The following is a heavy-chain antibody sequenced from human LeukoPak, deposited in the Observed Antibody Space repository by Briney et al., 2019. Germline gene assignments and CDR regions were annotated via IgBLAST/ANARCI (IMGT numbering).Heavy chain of an antibody. V-gene: IGHV4-59*01. D-gene: IGHD5-18*01. Sequence: SGTLSLTCTVSGGSISSYYWSWIRQPPGKGRWWIGTIYYSRSTKNNPSLKSRVTISVDTSKNQFSLKLSSMTAADTAVYYCAREVAGIQLFDYWGQGTLVTVSS. CDR1: GGSISSYY. CDR2: IYYSRST. CDR3: AREVAGIQLFDY. J-gene: IGHJ4*02.